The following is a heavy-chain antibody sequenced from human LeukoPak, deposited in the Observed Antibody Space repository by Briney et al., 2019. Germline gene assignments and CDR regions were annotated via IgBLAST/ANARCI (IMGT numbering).Heavy chain of an antibody. CDR1: GFTFSSYV. J-gene: IGHJ4*02. CDR2: ISVIGGTT. Sequence: AGSLRLSCVVSGFTFSSYVMSWVRQAPGKGLEWVSLISVIGGTTYYADPVKGRFTISRDNSKNTLYVQVNSLGTEDTAAYYCAKGSYYDSSGSFYFDYWGQGTLVTVSS. V-gene: IGHV3-23*01. CDR3: AKGSYYDSSGSFYFDY. D-gene: IGHD3-22*01.